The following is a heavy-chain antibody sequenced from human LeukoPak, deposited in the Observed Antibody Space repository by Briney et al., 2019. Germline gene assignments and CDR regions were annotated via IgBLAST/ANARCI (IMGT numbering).Heavy chain of an antibody. CDR1: GFTFSSYA. D-gene: IGHD5-24*01. Sequence: GSLRLSCAASGFTFSSYAMSWVRQAPGKGLEWIGYIYYSGSTNYNPSLKSRVTISVDTSKNQFSLKLSSVTAADTAVYYCARRRDGYNLAWYFDLWGRGTLVTVSS. V-gene: IGHV4-59*08. CDR2: IYYSGST. J-gene: IGHJ2*01. CDR3: ARRRDGYNLAWYFDL.